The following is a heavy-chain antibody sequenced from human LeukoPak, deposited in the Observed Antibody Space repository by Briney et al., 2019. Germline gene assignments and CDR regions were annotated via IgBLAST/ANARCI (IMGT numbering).Heavy chain of an antibody. Sequence: SETLSLTCTVSGGSITNYYWTWIRQPPGKGLEWIGYIYYSGSTNYNPSLKSRVTISVDTSKNQFSLKLSSVTAADPALYYCARLSKIATAGPNYYHSMDVWGQGTTVTVSS. J-gene: IGHJ6*02. CDR3: ARLSKIATAGPNYYHSMDV. CDR1: GGSITNYY. D-gene: IGHD6-13*01. CDR2: IYYSGST. V-gene: IGHV4-59*01.